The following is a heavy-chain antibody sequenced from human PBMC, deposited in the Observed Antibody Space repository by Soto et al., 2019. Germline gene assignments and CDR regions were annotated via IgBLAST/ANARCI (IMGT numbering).Heavy chain of an antibody. CDR3: AIGYMDWFDP. CDR1: GDSTSYYY. V-gene: IGHV4-59*08. Sequence: QVQLQESGPGLVKPSETLSLTCTVSGDSTSYYYWSWIRVAPGKGLEWIGSVYHSGSTNYNPSLKSQVTILQCSSKAQFSLKLNSATAADTAVYYCAIGYMDWFDPWGQGTLVTVSS. J-gene: IGHJ5*02. CDR2: VYHSGST. D-gene: IGHD2-2*02.